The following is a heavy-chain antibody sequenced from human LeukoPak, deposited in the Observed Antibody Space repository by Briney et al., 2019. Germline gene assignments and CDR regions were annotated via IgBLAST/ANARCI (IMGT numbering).Heavy chain of an antibody. CDR1: GYSFTSYL. J-gene: IGHJ6*02. Sequence: GESLKISCQGSGYSFTSYLIGWVRQVPGKGLEWVGINYPGDSDTRYSPSFKGQVNISADKSISTACLQGSSLKASDTAMYYCARCGWHGIDVWGQGTTVTVSS. D-gene: IGHD2-15*01. CDR3: ARCGWHGIDV. V-gene: IGHV5-51*01. CDR2: NYPGDSDT.